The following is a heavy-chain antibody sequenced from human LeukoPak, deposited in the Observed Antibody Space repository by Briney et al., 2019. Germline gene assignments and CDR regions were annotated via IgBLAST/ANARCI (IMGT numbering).Heavy chain of an antibody. D-gene: IGHD5-12*01. J-gene: IGHJ3*02. CDR1: GFTFSSYA. CDR2: ISYDGSNK. Sequence: PGRSLRLSCAASGFTFSSYAMHWVRQAPGKGLEWVAVISYDGSNKYYADSVKGRFTISRDNSKNTLYLQMNSLRAEDTAVYYCARVSKVATGDAFDIWGQGTMVTVSS. V-gene: IGHV3-30*04. CDR3: ARVSKVATGDAFDI.